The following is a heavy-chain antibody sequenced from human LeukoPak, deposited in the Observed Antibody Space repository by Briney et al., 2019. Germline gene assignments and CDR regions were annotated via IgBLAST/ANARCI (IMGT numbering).Heavy chain of an antibody. CDR2: ISWNSGSI. V-gene: IGHV3-9*01. CDR3: ARVGRPWGNGTIAARRYYYMDV. CDR1: GFTFDDYA. D-gene: IGHD6-6*01. Sequence: PGRSLRLSCAASGFTFDDYAMHWVRQAPGKGLEWVSGISWNSGSIGYADSVKGRFTISRDNAKNSLYLQMNSLRAEDTAVYYCARVGRPWGNGTIAARRYYYMDVWGKGTTVTVSS. J-gene: IGHJ6*03.